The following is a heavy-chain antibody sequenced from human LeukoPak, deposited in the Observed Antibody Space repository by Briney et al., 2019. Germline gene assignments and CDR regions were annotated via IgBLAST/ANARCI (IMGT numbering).Heavy chain of an antibody. CDR1: GFKFMDYA. CDR2: IIGSSGST. D-gene: IGHD5-12*01. V-gene: IGHV3-23*01. CDR3: AKGAYDYIEIAYFDY. J-gene: IGHJ4*02. Sequence: GGSLRLSCAASGFKFMDYAMNWVRQAPGKGPEWVSLIIGSSGSTFYADSVKGRFTISRDKSKNTLYLQMNSLRAEDTAVYYCAKGAYDYIEIAYFDYWGQGSLVTVSS.